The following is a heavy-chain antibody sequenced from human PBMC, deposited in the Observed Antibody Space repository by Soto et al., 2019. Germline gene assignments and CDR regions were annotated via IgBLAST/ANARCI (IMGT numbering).Heavy chain of an antibody. CDR3: ASGIVVVPAAIYYYHYGMDV. V-gene: IGHV4-31*03. D-gene: IGHD2-2*01. J-gene: IGHJ6*02. CDR1: GGSISSGGYY. CDR2: IYYSGST. Sequence: SETLSLTCTVSGGSISSGGYYWSWIRQHPGKGLEWIGYIYYSGSTYYNPSLKSRVTISVDTSKNQFSLKLSSATAADTAVYYCASGIVVVPAAIYYYHYGMDVWGQGTTVTVSS.